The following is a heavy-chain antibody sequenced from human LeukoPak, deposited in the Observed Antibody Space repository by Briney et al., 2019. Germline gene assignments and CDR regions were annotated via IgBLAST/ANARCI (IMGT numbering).Heavy chain of an antibody. J-gene: IGHJ3*02. V-gene: IGHV3-11*01. CDR1: GFTLSDYS. CDR2: ISSSGII. Sequence: PGRSLRPSCAASGFTLSDYSMSWVRQAPGKGLEWVSYISSSGIIYYADSVKGRFTISRDNAKNSLYLQMNSLRAEDTAVYYCATIAEGAFDIWGQGTMVTVSS. CDR3: ATIAEGAFDI. D-gene: IGHD6-13*01.